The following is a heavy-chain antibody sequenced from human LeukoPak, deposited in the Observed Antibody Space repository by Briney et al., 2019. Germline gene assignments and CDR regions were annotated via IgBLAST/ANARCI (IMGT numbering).Heavy chain of an antibody. CDR2: ISGSGAGT. Sequence: GGSLRLSCAASGFTFSSYAMSWVRQAPGKGLEWVSGISGSGAGTYYADSVKGRFTISRDNSKNTLYVQMDSLRAGDTALYYCAKDRYSGSSAPEYWGQGTLVTVSS. CDR1: GFTFSSYA. D-gene: IGHD1-26*01. V-gene: IGHV3-23*01. J-gene: IGHJ4*02. CDR3: AKDRYSGSSAPEY.